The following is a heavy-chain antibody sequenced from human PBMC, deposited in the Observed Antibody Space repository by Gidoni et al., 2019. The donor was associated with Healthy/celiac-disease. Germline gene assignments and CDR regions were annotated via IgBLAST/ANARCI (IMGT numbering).Heavy chain of an antibody. CDR1: GFTFSSYS. D-gene: IGHD2-15*01. CDR2: SSSSSSYI. CDR3: ARGGVVVVADAFDI. Sequence: EVQLVESGGGLVKPGGSLRLSCAASGFTFSSYSMNWVRQAPGKGLEWVSSSSSSSSYIYYADSVKGRFTISRDNAKNSLYLQMNSLRAEDTAVYYCARGGVVVVADAFDIWGQGTMVTVSS. V-gene: IGHV3-21*01. J-gene: IGHJ3*02.